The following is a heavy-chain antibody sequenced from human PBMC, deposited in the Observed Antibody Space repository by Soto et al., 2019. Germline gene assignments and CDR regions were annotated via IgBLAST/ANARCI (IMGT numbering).Heavy chain of an antibody. CDR1: GFTFSSYG. Sequence: EVLLLESGGGLVQPVGSLRRSCAASGFTFSSYGMSWVRQAPGKGLEWVSAISGSGGSTYYADSVKGRFTISRDNSKNTLYLQMNSLRAEDTAVYYCAKVKEVGAITLFDYWGQGTLVTVSS. V-gene: IGHV3-23*01. CDR2: ISGSGGST. CDR3: AKVKEVGAITLFDY. J-gene: IGHJ4*02. D-gene: IGHD1-26*01.